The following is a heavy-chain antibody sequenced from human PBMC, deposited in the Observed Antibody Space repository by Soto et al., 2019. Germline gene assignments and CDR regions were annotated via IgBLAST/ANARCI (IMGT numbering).Heavy chain of an antibody. CDR1: GYTFSSYG. V-gene: IGHV1-18*01. CDR3: ARDSDHTIDY. J-gene: IGHJ4*02. CDR2: ISAYNGNA. Sequence: QVQLVQSGAEVKKPGASVRVSCKASGYTFSSYGISWVQQAPGQGLEWMAWISAYNGNALYGQKFQGRVTVTTDTPTSTAYMEVWSLRSDDTAVYYCARDSDHTIDYWGQGTLVTVSS.